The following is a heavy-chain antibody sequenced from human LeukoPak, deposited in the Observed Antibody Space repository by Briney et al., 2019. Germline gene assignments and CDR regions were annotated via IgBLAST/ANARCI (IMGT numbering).Heavy chain of an antibody. V-gene: IGHV3-30*04. Sequence: GGSLRLSCAASGFTFSSYAMHWVRQAPGKGLEWVAVISYGGSNKYYADSVKGRFTISRDNSKNTLYLQMNSLRAEDTAVYYCAREEITMVRGVIRHFDYWGQGTLVTVSS. CDR3: AREEITMVRGVIRHFDY. J-gene: IGHJ4*02. CDR2: ISYGGSNK. CDR1: GFTFSSYA. D-gene: IGHD3-10*01.